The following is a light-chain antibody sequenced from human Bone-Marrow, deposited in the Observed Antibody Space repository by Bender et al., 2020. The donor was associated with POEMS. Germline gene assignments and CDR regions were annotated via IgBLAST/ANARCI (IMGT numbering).Light chain of an antibody. J-gene: IGLJ1*01. CDR1: SSDVGSSKF. V-gene: IGLV2-11*01. CDR3: CSYAGTYTYV. CDR2: DVS. Sequence: QSALTQPASVSGSPGQSITISCTGTSSDVGSSKFVSWYQQSPGRAPKLLIFDVSKRPSGVPDRFSGSKSGNAASLTISGLQAEDEADYYCCSYAGTYTYVFGSGTEVTVL.